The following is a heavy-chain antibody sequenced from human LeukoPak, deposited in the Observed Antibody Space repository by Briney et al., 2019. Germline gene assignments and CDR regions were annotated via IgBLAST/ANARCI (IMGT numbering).Heavy chain of an antibody. CDR1: GFTFSSYA. V-gene: IGHV3-23*01. J-gene: IGHJ3*02. CDR3: AKSITIFPSRLGGAFDI. D-gene: IGHD3-3*01. CDR2: ISGSGGST. Sequence: GGSLRLSCAASGFTFSSYAMSWVRQAPGKGLEWVSAISGSGGSTYYADSVKGRFTISRDNSKNTLYLQMNSLRAEDTAVYYCAKSITIFPSRLGGAFDIWGQGTMVTVSS.